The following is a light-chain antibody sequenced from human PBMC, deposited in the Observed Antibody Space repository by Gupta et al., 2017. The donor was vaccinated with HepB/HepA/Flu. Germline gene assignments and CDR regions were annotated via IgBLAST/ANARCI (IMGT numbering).Light chain of an antibody. CDR3: QQYNDWPLT. CDR2: CAS. V-gene: IGKV3-15*01. Sequence: EIVMTQSPATLSVSPGERATLSCRASQSVSSKLALYQQKPGQAPRLLIYCASTRATGIPARFSGSGSGTEFTLTISSLQPEDFAVYSCQQYNDWPLTFGGGTKVEIK. J-gene: IGKJ4*01. CDR1: QSVSSK.